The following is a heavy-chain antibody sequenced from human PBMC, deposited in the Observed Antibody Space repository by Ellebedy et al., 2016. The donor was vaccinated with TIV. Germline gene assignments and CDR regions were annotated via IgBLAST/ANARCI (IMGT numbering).Heavy chain of an antibody. Sequence: GESLKISCAASGFTFTDYYMTWIRQAPGKGLEWVSYISGSATTIRYSDSLKGRFTISRDNAQNSLFLQMNSLRAEDTAMYYCGRAPPGTVDFWGQGTLVTVSS. V-gene: IGHV3-11*01. CDR1: GFTFTDYY. CDR2: ISGSATTI. CDR3: GRAPPGTVDF. J-gene: IGHJ4*02. D-gene: IGHD4-17*01.